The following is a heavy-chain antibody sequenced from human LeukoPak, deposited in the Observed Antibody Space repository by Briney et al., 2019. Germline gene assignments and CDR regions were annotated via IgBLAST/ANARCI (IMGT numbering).Heavy chain of an antibody. CDR1: GYTFTSYG. CDR3: ARDFEYYDILTGYPFDY. D-gene: IGHD3-9*01. CDR2: ISAYNGNT. V-gene: IGHV1-18*01. Sequence: RASVKVSCKASGYTFTSYGISWVRQAPGQGLEWMGWISAYNGNTNYAQKLQGRVTMTTDTSTSTAYMELRSLRSDDTAVYYCARDFEYYDILTGYPFDYWGQGTLVTVSS. J-gene: IGHJ4*02.